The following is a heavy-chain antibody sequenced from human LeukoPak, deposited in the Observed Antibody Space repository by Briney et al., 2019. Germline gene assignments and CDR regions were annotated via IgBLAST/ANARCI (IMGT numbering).Heavy chain of an antibody. V-gene: IGHV4-61*02. D-gene: IGHD3-16*02. CDR1: GGSISSGSYY. J-gene: IGHJ4*02. CDR2: IYTSGST. Sequence: PSETLSLTCTVSGGSISSGSYYWSWIRQPAGKGLEWIGRIYTSGSTNYNPSLKSRVTISVDTSKNQFSLKLSSVTAADTAVYYCARGPPRTYDYVWGSYRPHYFDYWGQGTLVSVSS. CDR3: ARGPPRTYDYVWGSYRPHYFDY.